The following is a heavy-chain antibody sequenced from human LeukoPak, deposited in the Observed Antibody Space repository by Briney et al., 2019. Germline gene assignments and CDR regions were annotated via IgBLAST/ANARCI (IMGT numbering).Heavy chain of an antibody. CDR1: GGTFSSYA. V-gene: IGHV1-69*13. J-gene: IGHJ5*02. Sequence: ASVKVSCKASGGTFSSYAISWVRQAPGQGLEWMGGIIPIFGTANYAQKFQGRVTITADESTGTAYMELSSLRSEDTAVYYCARDRYCSSTSCKSHPMGYWFDPWGQGTLVTVSS. CDR3: ARDRYCSSTSCKSHPMGYWFDP. CDR2: IIPIFGTA. D-gene: IGHD2-2*01.